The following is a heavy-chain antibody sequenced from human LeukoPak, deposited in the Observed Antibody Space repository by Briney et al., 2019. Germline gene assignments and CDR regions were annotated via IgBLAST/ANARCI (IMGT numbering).Heavy chain of an antibody. CDR3: ARDAIGDGYNLGYAFDV. V-gene: IGHV4-59*01. CDR2: IYSSGST. CDR1: GGSISSYY. Sequence: SETLSLTCTVSGGSISSYYWSWIRQPPGKGLEWIAYIYSSGSTIYNPSLKSGGNISVDTSKNQFSLRLSSVTAADTAVYYCARDAIGDGYNLGYAFDVWGQGTMVTVSS. D-gene: IGHD5-24*01. J-gene: IGHJ3*01.